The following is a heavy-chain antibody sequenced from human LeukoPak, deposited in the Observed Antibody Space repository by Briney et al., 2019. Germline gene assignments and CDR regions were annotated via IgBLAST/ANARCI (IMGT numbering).Heavy chain of an antibody. CDR1: RHTFISYY. Sequence: ASVKVSCKASRHTFISYYMHWVRQAPGQGLEWLGIINPSGGSTSYAQKLQGRVTMTRDTSTSTVYMELSSLRPEDMAVYYCAIAVNSDAFDIWGQGTMVTVSS. CDR2: INPSGGST. CDR3: AIAVNSDAFDI. V-gene: IGHV1-46*04. D-gene: IGHD4-11*01. J-gene: IGHJ3*02.